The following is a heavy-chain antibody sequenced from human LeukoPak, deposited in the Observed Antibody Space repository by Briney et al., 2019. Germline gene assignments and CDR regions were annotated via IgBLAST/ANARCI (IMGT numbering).Heavy chain of an antibody. J-gene: IGHJ5*02. V-gene: IGHV4-39*01. CDR2: IYYSGST. Sequence: SETLSLTCTVSGGSISSSYYYWGWIRQPPGKGLEWIGTIYYSGSTYYNPSLKSRVTISVDTSKNQFSLKLSSVTAADTAVYYCASMDYDILTGSFGFDPWGQGTLVTVSS. CDR1: GGSISSSYYY. D-gene: IGHD3-9*01. CDR3: ASMDYDILTGSFGFDP.